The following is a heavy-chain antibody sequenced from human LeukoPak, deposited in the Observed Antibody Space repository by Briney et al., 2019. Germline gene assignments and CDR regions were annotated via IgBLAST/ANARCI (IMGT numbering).Heavy chain of an antibody. CDR3: ARPRRLFWSGDDAFDI. Sequence: SETLSLTCTVSGGSISSSPYYWAWIRQPPGKGLEWIGSIYFRGNSYYNPSLKSRVTISVDTSKNQFSLRLTSVTAADTAVYYCARPRRLFWSGDDAFDIWGQGTMVTVSS. V-gene: IGHV4-39*01. J-gene: IGHJ3*02. D-gene: IGHD3-3*01. CDR1: GGSISSSPYY. CDR2: IYFRGNS.